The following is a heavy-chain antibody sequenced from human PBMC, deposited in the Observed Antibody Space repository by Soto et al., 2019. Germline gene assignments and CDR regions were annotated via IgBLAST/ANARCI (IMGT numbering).Heavy chain of an antibody. CDR1: GFTFSSYA. D-gene: IGHD6-19*01. CDR2: ISYDGSNK. Sequence: GGSLRLSCAASGFTFSSYAIHWVRQAPGKGLEWVAVISYDGSNKYYADSVKGRFTISRDNSKNTLYLQMNSPRAEDTAVYYCAGWFLYYYYGMDVWGQGTTVTV. CDR3: AGWFLYYYYGMDV. J-gene: IGHJ6*02. V-gene: IGHV3-30-3*01.